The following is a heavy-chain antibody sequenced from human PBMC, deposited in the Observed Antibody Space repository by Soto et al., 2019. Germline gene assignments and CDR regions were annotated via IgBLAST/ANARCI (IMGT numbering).Heavy chain of an antibody. CDR3: AKDRTVLRFLEWQQNFDY. CDR2: ISGSGGST. D-gene: IGHD3-3*01. CDR1: GFTFSSYA. Sequence: GGSLRLSCAASGFTFSSYAMSWVRQAPGKGLEWVSAISGSGGSTYYADSVKGRFTISRDNSKNTLYLQMNSLRAEDTAVYYCAKDRTVLRFLEWQQNFDYWGQGTLVTVSS. J-gene: IGHJ4*02. V-gene: IGHV3-23*01.